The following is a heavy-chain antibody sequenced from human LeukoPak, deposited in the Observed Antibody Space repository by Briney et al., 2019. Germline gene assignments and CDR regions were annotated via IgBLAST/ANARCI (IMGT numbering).Heavy chain of an antibody. CDR3: ASRYDYSNYIGY. V-gene: IGHV4-39*01. CDR1: GASIRSGDYY. CDR2: IYYSGST. J-gene: IGHJ4*02. Sequence: SETLSLTCTVSGASIRSGDYYWGWIRQPPGKGLEWIGSIYYSGSTYYNPSLKSRVTISVDTSKNQFSLKLSSVTAADTAVYYCASRYDYSNYIGYWGQGTLVTVSS. D-gene: IGHD4-11*01.